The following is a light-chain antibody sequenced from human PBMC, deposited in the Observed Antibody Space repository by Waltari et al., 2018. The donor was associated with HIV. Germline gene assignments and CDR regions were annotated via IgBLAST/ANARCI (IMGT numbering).Light chain of an antibody. Sequence: NFILTQSHSVSESPGKTVTISCTRSSGGIGSTYIQWYHQRPGRSPDTVIYEDSQRPSGVPNPFSGSRHSSSNSASLTISGLKTEDEADYFCQSYDGTTVVFGGGTRLTVL. CDR1: SGGIGSTY. J-gene: IGLJ2*01. CDR3: QSYDGTTVV. CDR2: EDS. V-gene: IGLV6-57*01.